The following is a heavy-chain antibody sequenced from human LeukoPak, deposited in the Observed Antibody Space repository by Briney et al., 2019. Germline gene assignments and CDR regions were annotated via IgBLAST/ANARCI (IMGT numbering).Heavy chain of an antibody. CDR1: EFTFSSYG. D-gene: IGHD1-26*01. CDR3: AKGLRKLIVGSTEYYFDY. V-gene: IGHV3-30*02. CDR2: IRNDGRNK. J-gene: IGHJ4*02. Sequence: PGGSLRLSCAASEFTFSSYGMHWVRQAPGKGLEWVAFIRNDGRNKYYADSVKGRFTISRDNSKNTLYLQMNSLRAEDTAVYYCAKGLRKLIVGSTEYYFDYWGQGTLVTVSS.